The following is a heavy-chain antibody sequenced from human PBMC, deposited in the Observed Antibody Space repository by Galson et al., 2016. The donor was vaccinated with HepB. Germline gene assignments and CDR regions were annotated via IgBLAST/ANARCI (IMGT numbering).Heavy chain of an antibody. Sequence: SLRLSCAASGFTFSNAWMNWVRQAPGKGLEWVGHIKSKTDGGTTDYAAPVKGRFTISRDDSKNTLSLQMNSLKTEDTAVYYCTTHCSSASCYIGSYYYYGMDVWGQGTTVTVSS. D-gene: IGHD2-2*02. CDR2: IKSKTDGGTT. J-gene: IGHJ6*02. CDR1: GFTFSNAW. CDR3: TTHCSSASCYIGSYYYYGMDV. V-gene: IGHV3-15*07.